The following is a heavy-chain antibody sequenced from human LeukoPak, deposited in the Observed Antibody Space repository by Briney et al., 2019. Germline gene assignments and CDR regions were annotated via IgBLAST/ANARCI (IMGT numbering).Heavy chain of an antibody. V-gene: IGHV4-59*01. J-gene: IGHJ4*02. CDR1: GGSISSYY. Sequence: SETLSLTCTVSGGSISSYYWSWIRQPPGKGLEWIGYMYYSGSTNYNPSLKSRVTMSVDTSKNQFSLKLTSMAAADTAVYYCARAHSSSWYMDYWGQGTLVTVSS. CDR3: ARAHSSSWYMDY. D-gene: IGHD6-13*01. CDR2: MYYSGST.